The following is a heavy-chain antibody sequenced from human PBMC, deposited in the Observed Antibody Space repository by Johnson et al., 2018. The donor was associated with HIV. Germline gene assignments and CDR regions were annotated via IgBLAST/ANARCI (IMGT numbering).Heavy chain of an antibody. CDR2: IYRGGSP. J-gene: IGHJ3*02. Sequence: VQLVESGGGLVQPGGSLRLSCAASGFTVSSNYMSWVRQAPGKGLEWVSVIYRGGSPYYADSVTCRFPTSRDNSKNTLYLQMNSLRAEDTATYYCARDSVRELQLPDGFDIWGQGTMVTVSS. CDR3: ARDSVRELQLPDGFDI. D-gene: IGHD1-7*01. V-gene: IGHV3-66*01. CDR1: GFTVSSNY.